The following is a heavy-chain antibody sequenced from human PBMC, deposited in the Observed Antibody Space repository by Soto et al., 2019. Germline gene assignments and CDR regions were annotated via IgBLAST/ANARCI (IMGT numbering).Heavy chain of an antibody. V-gene: IGHV3-11*01. D-gene: IGHD6-6*01. CDR1: GFTFSDYY. J-gene: IGHJ4*02. CDR2: ISSSGSTI. CDR3: ARDGEQLVSRATYYFDY. Sequence: GESLKISCAASGFTFSDYYMSWIRQAPGKGLEWVSYISSSGSTIYYADSVKGRFTISRDNAKNSLYLQMNSLRAEDTAVYYCARDGEQLVSRATYYFDYWGQGTLVTVSS.